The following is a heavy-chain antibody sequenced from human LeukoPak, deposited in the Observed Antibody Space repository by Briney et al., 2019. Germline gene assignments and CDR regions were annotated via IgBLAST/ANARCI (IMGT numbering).Heavy chain of an antibody. Sequence: SETLSLTCTVSGYSISSGYYWGWIRQPPGKGLEWIGSIYHSGSTYYNPSLKSRVTISVDTSKNQFSLKLSSVTAADTAVYYCARVWAAAGTGDYWGQGTLVTVSS. CDR3: ARVWAAAGTGDY. D-gene: IGHD6-13*01. J-gene: IGHJ4*02. V-gene: IGHV4-38-2*02. CDR2: IYHSGST. CDR1: GYSISSGYY.